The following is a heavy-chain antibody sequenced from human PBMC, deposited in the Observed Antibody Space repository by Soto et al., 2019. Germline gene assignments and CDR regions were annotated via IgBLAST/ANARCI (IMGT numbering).Heavy chain of an antibody. Sequence: PGESLKISCKGSGYSFTSYWIGWVRQMPGKGLEWMGIIYPGDSDTRYSPSFQGQVTISADKSISTAYLQWSSLKASDTTMYYCASLPTTGYGSGGSCTGDAFDIWGQGTMVNVSS. J-gene: IGHJ3*02. CDR2: IYPGDSDT. CDR3: ASLPTTGYGSGGSCTGDAFDI. CDR1: GYSFTSYW. D-gene: IGHD2-15*01. V-gene: IGHV5-51*01.